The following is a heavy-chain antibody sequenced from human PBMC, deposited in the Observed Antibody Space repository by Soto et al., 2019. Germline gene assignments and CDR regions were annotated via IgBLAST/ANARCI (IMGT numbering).Heavy chain of an antibody. CDR2: IWYDGSNK. CDR1: GFTFSSYG. D-gene: IGHD6-6*01. Sequence: GGSLRLSCAASGFTFSSYGMHWVRQAPGKGLEWVAVIWYDGSNKYYADSVKGRFTISRDNSKNTLYLQMNSLRAEDTAVYYCARGQLAVYYYYGMDVWGQGTTVTVSS. V-gene: IGHV3-33*01. CDR3: ARGQLAVYYYYGMDV. J-gene: IGHJ6*02.